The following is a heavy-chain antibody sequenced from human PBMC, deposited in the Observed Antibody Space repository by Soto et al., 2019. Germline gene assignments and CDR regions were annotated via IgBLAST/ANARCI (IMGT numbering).Heavy chain of an antibody. CDR3: ARGRAGGRVATTYFYDY. CDR1: GGSFSGYY. V-gene: IGHV4-34*01. CDR2: INHSGST. J-gene: IGHJ4*02. Sequence: QVQLQQWGAGLLKPSETLSLTCAVYGGSFSGYYWSWIRQPPGKGLEWIGEINHSGSTNYNPSLKSRVTISVDTSKNQFSLKLSSVTAADTAVYYCARGRAGGRVATTYFYDYWGQGTLVTVSS. D-gene: IGHD5-12*01.